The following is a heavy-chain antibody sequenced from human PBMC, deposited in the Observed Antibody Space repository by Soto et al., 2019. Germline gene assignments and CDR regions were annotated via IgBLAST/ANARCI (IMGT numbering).Heavy chain of an antibody. V-gene: IGHV3-30*04. CDR2: ISYDGSNK. Sequence: QVHLVESGGGVVQPGRSLRLSCAASGFTFSSHAMHWVRQAPGKGLEWVTVISYDGSNKYYADSVKGRVSISRDNSKNTLYLQIDSLRPEDTAVYYCARDESSSWTLYYFYGVDVWGQGTTVTVSS. J-gene: IGHJ6*02. D-gene: IGHD6-13*01. CDR1: GFTFSSHA. CDR3: ARDESSSWTLYYFYGVDV.